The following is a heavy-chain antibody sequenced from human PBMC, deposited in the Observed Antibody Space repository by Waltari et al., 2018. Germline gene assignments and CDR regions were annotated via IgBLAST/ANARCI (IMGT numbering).Heavy chain of an antibody. J-gene: IGHJ5*02. Sequence: QVQLQQWGAGLLKPSETLSLTCAVYGGSFSGYYWSWIRQPPGKGLEWLGEINRSCRTNYNPSLTSRVNMAVDTTTSKFCLNVSFVTAADTAVYYCARVGTLRIAMVRGVITPVYNWFDPWGQGTLVTVSS. D-gene: IGHD3-10*01. CDR1: GGSFSGYY. V-gene: IGHV4-34*01. CDR2: INRSCRT. CDR3: ARVGTLRIAMVRGVITPVYNWFDP.